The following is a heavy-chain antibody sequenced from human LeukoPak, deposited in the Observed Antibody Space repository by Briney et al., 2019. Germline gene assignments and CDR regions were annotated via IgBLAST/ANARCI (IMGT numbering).Heavy chain of an antibody. CDR3: TTTLPEDKDQKVVVAANPYYYYYMDV. CDR1: GVTFSGSA. V-gene: IGHV3-73*01. Sequence: PGGSLRLSCAASGVTFSGSAMHWVRQASGKGLEWVGRIRSKANSYATAYAASVKGRFTISRDDSKNTAYLQMNSLKTEDTAVYYCTTTLPEDKDQKVVVAANPYYYYYMDVWGKGTTVTVSS. D-gene: IGHD2-15*01. J-gene: IGHJ6*03. CDR2: IRSKANSYAT.